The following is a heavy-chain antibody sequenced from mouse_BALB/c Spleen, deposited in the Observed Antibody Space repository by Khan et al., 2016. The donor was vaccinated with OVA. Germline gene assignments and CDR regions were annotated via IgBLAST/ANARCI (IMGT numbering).Heavy chain of an antibody. CDR1: GYSFTGYY. D-gene: IGHD2-14*01. CDR2: VNPNTGNT. Sequence: EVQLQQSGPDLVKPGASVKMSCKASGYSFTGYYMNWVKQSHGKSLECIGRVNPNTGNTNYNQKFRGKPILIVDTSSSTAYMELRSLTSEDSAVYYCARGYDFFAYWGQGTLVTVSA. J-gene: IGHJ3*01. V-gene: IGHV1-26*01. CDR3: ARGYDFFAY.